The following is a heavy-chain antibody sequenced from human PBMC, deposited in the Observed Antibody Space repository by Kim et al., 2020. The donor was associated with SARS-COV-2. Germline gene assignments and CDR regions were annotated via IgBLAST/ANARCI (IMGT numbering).Heavy chain of an antibody. V-gene: IGHV1-69*06. D-gene: IGHD3-22*01. CDR2: IIPIFGTA. Sequence: SVKVSCKASGGTFSSYAISWVRQAPGQGLEWMGGIIPIFGTANYAQKFQGRVTITADKSTSTAYMELSSLRSEDTAVYYCARADSSGYFFDYWGQGTLVTVSS. CDR3: ARADSSGYFFDY. CDR1: GGTFSSYA. J-gene: IGHJ4*02.